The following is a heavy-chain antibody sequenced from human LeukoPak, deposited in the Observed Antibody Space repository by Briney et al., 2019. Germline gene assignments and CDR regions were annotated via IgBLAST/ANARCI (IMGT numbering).Heavy chain of an antibody. Sequence: GRSLRLSCAASGFTFSSYGMHWVRQAPGKGLEWVAVISYDGSNKYYADSVKGRFTISRDNSKNMLYLQMNSLRAEDTAVYYCAKMDSSSSKDYWGQGTLVTVSS. D-gene: IGHD6-6*01. CDR1: GFTFSSYG. J-gene: IGHJ4*02. CDR3: AKMDSSSSKDY. CDR2: ISYDGSNK. V-gene: IGHV3-30*18.